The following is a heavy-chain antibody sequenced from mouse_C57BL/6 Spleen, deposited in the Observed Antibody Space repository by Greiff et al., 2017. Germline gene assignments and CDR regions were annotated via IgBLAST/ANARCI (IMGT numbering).Heavy chain of an antibody. D-gene: IGHD4-1*01. CDR2: IDPETGGT. J-gene: IGHJ1*03. CDR3: TRAGLGRGYWYFDV. Sequence: QVHVKQSGAELVRPGASVTLSCKASGYTFTDYEMHWVKQTPVHGLEWIGAIDPETGGTAYNQKFKGKAILTADKSSSTAYMELRSLTSEDSAVYYCTRAGLGRGYWYFDVWGTGTTVTVSS. V-gene: IGHV1-15*01. CDR1: GYTFTDYE.